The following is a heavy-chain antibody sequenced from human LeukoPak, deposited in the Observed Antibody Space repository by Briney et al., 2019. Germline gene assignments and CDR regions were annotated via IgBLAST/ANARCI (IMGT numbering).Heavy chain of an antibody. CDR1: GGSTSRYY. V-gene: IGHV4-59*08. D-gene: IGHD6-13*01. Sequence: PSETLSLTCTVSGGSTSRYYWSWIRQPPGKSLEWIGYIYYTGTTTYNPSLKSRVTISIDTSTNQFSLNLSSVTAAVTAVYYCARLPGIAAVWGQGTLVIVSS. CDR3: ARLPGIAAV. J-gene: IGHJ1*01. CDR2: IYYTGTT.